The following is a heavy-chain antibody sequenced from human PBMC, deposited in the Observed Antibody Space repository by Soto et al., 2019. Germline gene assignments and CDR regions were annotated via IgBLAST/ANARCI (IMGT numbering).Heavy chain of an antibody. Sequence: QELLVESGGGVVQPGKSPRLSCAASGFTFSSFAMHWVRQAPGKGLEWVSVISFNGLSQFYPDSIRGRFTISRDNSKNTLYLQRDSLRPDDTAVDYCARGGRCLRGAFDVWGQGTEVSVS. D-gene: IGHD5-12*01. CDR1: GFTFSSFA. CDR3: ARGGRCLRGAFDV. CDR2: ISFNGLSQ. V-gene: IGHV3-30*03. J-gene: IGHJ3*01.